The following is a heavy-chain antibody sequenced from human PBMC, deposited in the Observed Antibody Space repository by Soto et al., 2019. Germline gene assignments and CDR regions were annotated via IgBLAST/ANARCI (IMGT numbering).Heavy chain of an antibody. V-gene: IGHV1-18*01. D-gene: IGHD4-17*01. CDR1: GYTFTSYG. Sequence: ASVKVSCKASGYTFTSYGISWVRQAPGQGLEWMGWISAYNGNTNYAQKLQGRVTITTDSSTSTAYMELRSLRSDDTAVYYCAIEDGIVYGDYLGYWGQGTLVTVSS. J-gene: IGHJ4*02. CDR3: AIEDGIVYGDYLGY. CDR2: ISAYNGNT.